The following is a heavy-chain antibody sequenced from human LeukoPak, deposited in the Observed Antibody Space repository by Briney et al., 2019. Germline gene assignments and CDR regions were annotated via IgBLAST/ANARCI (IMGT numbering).Heavy chain of an antibody. D-gene: IGHD3-9*01. Sequence: GGSLRLSCAASGFTVSTNYMSWVRRAPGKGLEWVSVIYSDGYTYYADSVKGRFTISRDNSKNTLYLQMNSLRAEDTAVYYCAGGDLTLSSYDILTGYDDAFDIWGQGTMVTVSS. J-gene: IGHJ3*02. CDR2: IYSDGYT. CDR3: AGGDLTLSSYDILTGYDDAFDI. V-gene: IGHV3-66*02. CDR1: GFTVSTNY.